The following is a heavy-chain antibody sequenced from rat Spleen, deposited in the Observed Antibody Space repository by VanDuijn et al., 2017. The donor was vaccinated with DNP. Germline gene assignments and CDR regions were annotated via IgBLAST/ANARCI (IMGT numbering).Heavy chain of an antibody. CDR1: GFTFSNYY. J-gene: IGHJ3*01. D-gene: IGHD1-4*01. Sequence: EVQLVESGGGLVQPGRSLKLSCAASGFTFSNYYMAWVRQAPKKGLEWVATIRTSGSRAYYPDSVKGRFTISRDDAKSSLYLQMNSLKSEDTATYYCARSRLPGYYPFACWGQGTLVTVSS. V-gene: IGHV5-25*01. CDR3: ARSRLPGYYPFAC. CDR2: IRTSGSRA.